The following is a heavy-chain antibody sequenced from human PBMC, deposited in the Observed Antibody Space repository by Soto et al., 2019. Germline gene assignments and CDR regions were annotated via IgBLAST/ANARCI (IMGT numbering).Heavy chain of an antibody. J-gene: IGHJ4*02. Sequence: QVQLVQSGAEVKKPGSSVKVSCKASGSTFSSYAISWVRQARGQGLEWMGGIIPMFGTPYYAQKFQGRVTITADESTSTAYMEVISLTSEDTAMYYCASDGMTTEVTTYFDHWGQGTLVTVSS. D-gene: IGHD4-17*01. CDR3: ASDGMTTEVTTYFDH. CDR1: GSTFSSYA. CDR2: IIPMFGTP. V-gene: IGHV1-69*12.